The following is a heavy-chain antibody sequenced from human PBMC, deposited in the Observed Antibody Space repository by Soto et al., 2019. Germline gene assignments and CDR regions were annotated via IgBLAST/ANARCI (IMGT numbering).Heavy chain of an antibody. V-gene: IGHV4-31*03. D-gene: IGHD2-2*03. Sequence: SETLSLTCKVSGGSISGGGYYCTWIRQRPGKGLEWIGYIFHSGSTYYNPSLKSRVTISVDTSKNQFSLKLTSVTAADTAMYYCATAGYCTSSSCYLFDYWGQGTLVTVSS. J-gene: IGHJ4*02. CDR1: GGSISGGGYY. CDR3: ATAGYCTSSSCYLFDY. CDR2: IFHSGST.